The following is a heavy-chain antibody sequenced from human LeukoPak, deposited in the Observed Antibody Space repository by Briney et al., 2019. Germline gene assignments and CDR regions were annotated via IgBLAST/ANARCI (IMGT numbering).Heavy chain of an antibody. Sequence: GGSLRLSCAASGFTFDDYAMHWVRQAPGKGLEWVSGISWNSGSIGYADSVKGRFTISRDNAKNSLYLQMNSLRAEDTAVYYCARDEYDFWSGYSFYWGQGTLVTVSS. CDR1: GFTFDDYA. V-gene: IGHV3-9*01. CDR3: ARDEYDFWSGYSFY. CDR2: ISWNSGSI. D-gene: IGHD3-3*01. J-gene: IGHJ4*02.